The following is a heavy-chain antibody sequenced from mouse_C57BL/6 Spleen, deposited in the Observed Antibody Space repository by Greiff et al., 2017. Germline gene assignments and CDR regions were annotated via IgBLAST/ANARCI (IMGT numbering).Heavy chain of an antibody. Sequence: VQLHQSGAELAKPGASVKLSCKASGYTFTSYWMHWVKQRPGQGLEWIGYINPSSGYTKYNQKFKDKATLIADKSSSTAYMQLSSLTYEDSAVYYCARKDYYGSSPHWYFDVWGTGTTVTVSS. D-gene: IGHD1-1*01. V-gene: IGHV1-7*01. J-gene: IGHJ1*03. CDR2: INPSSGYT. CDR3: ARKDYYGSSPHWYFDV. CDR1: GYTFTSYW.